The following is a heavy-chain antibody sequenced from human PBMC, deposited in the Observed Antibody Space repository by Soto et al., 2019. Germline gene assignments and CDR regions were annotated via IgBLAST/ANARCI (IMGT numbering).Heavy chain of an antibody. J-gene: IGHJ6*04. CDR2: VSFDGDKQ. CDR3: AKGTVAGTYYYYAVDV. Sequence: QVRLVESGGGVVQPGGSLRLSCAVSGFIFSSHTMHWVRQAPGKGLEWVALVSFDGDKQYYAHSVRGRFTISRGFSKNTLYLQMDSLRTDDTAVYICAKGTVAGTYYYYAVDVWGNGTTVTVSS. D-gene: IGHD6-19*01. CDR1: GFIFSSHT. V-gene: IGHV3-30-3*01.